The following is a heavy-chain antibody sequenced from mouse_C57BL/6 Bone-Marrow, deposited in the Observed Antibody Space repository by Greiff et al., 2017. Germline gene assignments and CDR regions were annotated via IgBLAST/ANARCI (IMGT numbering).Heavy chain of an antibody. CDR2: INPNNGGT. V-gene: IGHV1-18*01. CDR3: SRSPIYDGYYVTFLFAY. Sequence: VQLQQSGPELVKPGASVKIPCKASGYTFTDYNMDWVKQSHGKSLEWIGDINPNNGGTIYNQKFTGKATLTVDKSSSTAYMELRSLTSEDTAVYYCSRSPIYDGYYVTFLFAYWGQGTLVTVSA. CDR1: GYTFTDYN. J-gene: IGHJ3*01. D-gene: IGHD2-3*01.